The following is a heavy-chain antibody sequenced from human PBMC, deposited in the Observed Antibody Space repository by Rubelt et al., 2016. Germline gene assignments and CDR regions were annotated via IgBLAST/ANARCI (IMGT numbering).Heavy chain of an antibody. Sequence: EEQLVESGGGLVQPGGSLRLSCAASGFAFRIYWMHWVRQAPGEGLVWVSRINSDGSITNYADSVKGRFTISRDNAKNTLHLQRNSLRAEDTAVDYCARRDMVANFDYWGQGTLVTVSS. CDR2: INSDGSIT. J-gene: IGHJ4*02. V-gene: IGHV3-74*01. D-gene: IGHD5-12*01. CDR3: ARRDMVANFDY. CDR1: GFAFRIYW.